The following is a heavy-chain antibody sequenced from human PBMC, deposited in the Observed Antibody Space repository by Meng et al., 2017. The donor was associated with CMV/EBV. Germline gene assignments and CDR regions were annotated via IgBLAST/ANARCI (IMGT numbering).Heavy chain of an antibody. D-gene: IGHD3-3*01. CDR1: GGSISSSSYY. V-gene: IGHV4-39*07. J-gene: IGHJ6*02. Sequence: SETLSLTCTVSGGSISSSSYYWGWIRQPPGKGLEWIGSIYYSGSTYYNPSLKSRVTISVDTSKNQFSRKLSSVTAADTAVYYCAREVTIFGVALTYYYYGMDVWGQGTTVTVSS. CDR2: IYYSGST. CDR3: AREVTIFGVALTYYYYGMDV.